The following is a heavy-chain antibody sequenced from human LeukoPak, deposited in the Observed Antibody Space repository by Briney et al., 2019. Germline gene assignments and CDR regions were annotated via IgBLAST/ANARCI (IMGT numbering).Heavy chain of an antibody. CDR3: ARASFSSPGNFDY. Sequence: SETLSLTCTVSGGSFSSYYWSWIRQPPGKGLEWIGYVYHTGSTKYNPSLESRITISVDTSKNQFSLNLNSLTAADTAVYYCARASFSSPGNFDYWGQGTLVAVSS. J-gene: IGHJ4*02. CDR2: VYHTGST. CDR1: GGSFSSYY. V-gene: IGHV4-59*01. D-gene: IGHD2/OR15-2a*01.